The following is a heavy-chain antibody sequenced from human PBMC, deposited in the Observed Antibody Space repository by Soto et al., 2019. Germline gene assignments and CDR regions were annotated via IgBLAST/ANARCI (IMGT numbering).Heavy chain of an antibody. CDR2: MNPNSGNT. D-gene: IGHD1-7*01. V-gene: IGHV1-8*01. CDR3: ASADHDGIAGTSWFDP. CDR1: GYTFTSYD. Sequence: QVQLVQSGAEVKKPGASLKVSCKVYGYTFTSYDINWVRQAAAQGLEWMGWMNPNSGNTGYAQKSQGRVPMTWNTSISTGYMELSSLRSEDTAVYYCASADHDGIAGTSWFDPWGQGTLVTVSS. J-gene: IGHJ5*02.